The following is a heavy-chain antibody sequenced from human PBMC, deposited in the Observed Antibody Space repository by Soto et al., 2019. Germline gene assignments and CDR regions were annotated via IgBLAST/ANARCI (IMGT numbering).Heavy chain of an antibody. Sequence: ASVKVSCKASGYTFTSYAMHWVRQAPGQRLEWMGWINAGNGNTKYSQKFQGRVTITRDTSASTAYMELSSLRSEDTAVYYCAREDCSSTSCYPRYGMDVRGQGTTVTVSS. V-gene: IGHV1-3*01. CDR3: AREDCSSTSCYPRYGMDV. D-gene: IGHD2-2*01. CDR2: INAGNGNT. CDR1: GYTFTSYA. J-gene: IGHJ6*02.